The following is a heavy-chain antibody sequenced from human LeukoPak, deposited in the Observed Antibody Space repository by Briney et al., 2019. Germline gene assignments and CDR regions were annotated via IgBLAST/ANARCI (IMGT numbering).Heavy chain of an antibody. CDR1: GFTFSGSA. Sequence: GGSLRLSCAASGFTFSGSAMHWVRQASGKGLEWVGRIRSKANSYATAYAASVKGRFTISRDDSKNTAYLQMNSLKTEDTAVYYCTRAPTVTTFFDYWGQGTLVTVSS. CDR3: TRAPTVTTFFDY. J-gene: IGHJ4*02. V-gene: IGHV3-73*01. CDR2: IRSKANSYAT. D-gene: IGHD4-17*01.